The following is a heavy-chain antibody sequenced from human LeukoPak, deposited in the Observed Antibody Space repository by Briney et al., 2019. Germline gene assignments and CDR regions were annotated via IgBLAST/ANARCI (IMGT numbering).Heavy chain of an antibody. D-gene: IGHD3-22*01. CDR2: IYYSGST. V-gene: IGHV4-59*12. CDR1: GGSISSYY. CDR3: ARRRRRITMIVVVINGGFDY. Sequence: SETLSLTCTVSGGSISSYYRSWIRQPPGKGLEWIGYIYYSGSTNYNPSLKSRVTISVDTSKNQFSLKLSSVTAADTAVYYCARRRRRITMIVVVINGGFDYWGQGTLVTVSS. J-gene: IGHJ4*02.